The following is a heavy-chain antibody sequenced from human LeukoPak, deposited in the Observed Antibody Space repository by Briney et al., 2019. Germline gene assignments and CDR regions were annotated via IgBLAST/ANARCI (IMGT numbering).Heavy chain of an antibody. CDR3: ARDGITGTPDYYYGMDV. Sequence: PSETLSLTCTVSGGSISSYYWSWIRQPAGKGLEWIGRIYTSGSTDYNPSLKSRVTMSVDTSKNQFSLKLSSVTAADTAVYYCARDGITGTPDYYYGMDVWGQGTTVTVSS. CDR1: GGSISSYY. J-gene: IGHJ6*02. CDR2: IYTSGST. D-gene: IGHD1-20*01. V-gene: IGHV4-4*07.